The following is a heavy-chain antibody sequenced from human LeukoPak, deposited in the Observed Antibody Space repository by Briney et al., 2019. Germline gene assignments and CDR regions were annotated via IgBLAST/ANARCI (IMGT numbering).Heavy chain of an antibody. Sequence: GSLRLSCAASGFTFSSYSMNWVRQAPGKGLEWVSSISSSGSYIYYADSVKGRFTISRDNAKNSLYLQMNSLRAEDTAVYYCARGIYYYDSSGYYPHWGQGTLLTVSS. CDR1: GFTFSSYS. J-gene: IGHJ4*02. CDR3: ARGIYYYDSSGYYPH. V-gene: IGHV3-21*01. D-gene: IGHD3-22*01. CDR2: ISSSGSYI.